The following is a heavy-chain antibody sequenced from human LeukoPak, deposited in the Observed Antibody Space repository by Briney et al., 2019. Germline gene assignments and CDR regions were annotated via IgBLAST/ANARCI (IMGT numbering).Heavy chain of an antibody. CDR2: ISSSSSYI. D-gene: IGHD2-15*01. V-gene: IGHV3-21*01. CDR3: ARVPVVVAASYFDY. J-gene: IGHJ4*02. Sequence: GGSLRLSCAASGFTFSSYSMNWVRQAPGKGLEWASSISSSSSYIYYADSVKGRFTISRDNAKNSLYLQMNSLRAEDTAVYYCARVPVVVAASYFDYWGQGTLVTVSS. CDR1: GFTFSSYS.